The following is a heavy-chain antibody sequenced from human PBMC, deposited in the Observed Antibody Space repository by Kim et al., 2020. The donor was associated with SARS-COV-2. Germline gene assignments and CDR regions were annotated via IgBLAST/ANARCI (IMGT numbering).Heavy chain of an antibody. CDR3: ARGGFGESNVAY. Sequence: SETLSLTCTVSGGSISSYYWSWIRQPPGKGLEWIGYIYYSGSTNYNPSLKSRVTISVDTSKNQFSLRLTFVTAAARSVYYCARGGFGESNVAYWGQETRV. D-gene: IGHD3-10*01. J-gene: IGHJ4*02. CDR1: GGSISSYY. V-gene: IGHV4-59*13. CDR2: IYYSGST.